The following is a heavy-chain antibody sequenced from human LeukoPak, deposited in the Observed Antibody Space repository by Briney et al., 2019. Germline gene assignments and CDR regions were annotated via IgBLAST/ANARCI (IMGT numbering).Heavy chain of an antibody. V-gene: IGHV3-7*01. CDR3: STGGGLLSSFDY. D-gene: IGHD3-10*01. CDR2: IKADGTEQ. Sequence: GGSLRLSCAASGFTFSSHWMTWVRQVPGTRLEWVANIKADGTEQDYVDSVKGRFSISRDNAKNSLYLQMNSLRAEDTGVYYCSTGGGLLSSFDYWGQGTLVTVSS. CDR1: GFTFSSHW. J-gene: IGHJ4*02.